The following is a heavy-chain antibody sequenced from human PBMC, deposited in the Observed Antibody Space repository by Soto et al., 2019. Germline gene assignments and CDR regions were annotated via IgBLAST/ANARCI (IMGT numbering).Heavy chain of an antibody. CDR2: IYHSGST. J-gene: IGHJ6*02. D-gene: IGHD1-26*01. CDR3: ARISGSYYYGMDV. V-gene: IGHV4-4*02. CDR1: GGSISSSNW. Sequence: QVQLQESGPGLVKPSGTLSLTCAVSGGSISSSNWWSWVRQPPGKGLGWIGEIYHSGSTNYNPSLKRRVSISVDKSKNQFSLKLSSVTAADTAVYYCARISGSYYYGMDVWGQGTTGTVSS.